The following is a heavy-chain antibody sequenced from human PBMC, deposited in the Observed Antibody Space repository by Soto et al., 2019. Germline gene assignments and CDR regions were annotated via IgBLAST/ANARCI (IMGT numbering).Heavy chain of an antibody. CDR1: GGSISSSSYY. D-gene: IGHD3-22*01. CDR3: ARQIYDSSGYYYAY. Sequence: QMQLQESGPGLVKPSETLSHTCTVSGGSISSSSYYWGWIRQPPGQGLEWLGTIYSLGNTYYNPSLKSRVTISVDKSKSQLFLKLSSVTAPDTAVYYCARQIYDSSGYYYAYWGQGTLVTVSS. CDR2: IYSLGNT. V-gene: IGHV4-39*01. J-gene: IGHJ4*02.